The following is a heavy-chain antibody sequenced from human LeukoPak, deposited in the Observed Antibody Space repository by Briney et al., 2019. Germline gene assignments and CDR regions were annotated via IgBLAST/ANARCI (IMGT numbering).Heavy chain of an antibody. CDR3: ARLLGWSGPIDWFDP. V-gene: IGHV4-59*08. CDR1: GGSISSDY. CDR2: VYYSGIT. Sequence: SETLSLTCTVSGGSISSDYWSWIRQPPGKGLEWIGYVYYSGITNYNPSLKSRVTISVGTSKNHFSLKLTSVTAADTAVYYCARLLGWSGPIDWFDPWGRGTLVTVSS. D-gene: IGHD3-3*01. J-gene: IGHJ5*02.